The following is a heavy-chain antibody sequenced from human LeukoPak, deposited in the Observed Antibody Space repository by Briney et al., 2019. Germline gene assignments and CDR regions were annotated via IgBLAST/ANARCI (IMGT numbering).Heavy chain of an antibody. V-gene: IGHV3-48*01. CDR2: ISSSSSTI. Sequence: GGSLRLSCAASGFTFSSYSMNWVRQAPGKGLEWVSYISSSSSTIYYADSVKGRFTISRDNAKNSLYLQMNSLRAEDTAVYYCARGWTAAIGGLNYYMDVWGKGTTVTVSS. J-gene: IGHJ6*03. CDR3: ARGWTAAIGGLNYYMDV. D-gene: IGHD2-2*01. CDR1: GFTFSSYS.